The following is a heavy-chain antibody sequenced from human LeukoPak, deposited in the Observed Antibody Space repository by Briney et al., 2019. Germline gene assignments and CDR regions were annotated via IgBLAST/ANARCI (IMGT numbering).Heavy chain of an antibody. J-gene: IGHJ6*03. CDR2: INHSGST. V-gene: IGHV4-34*01. Sequence: SETLSLTCAVYGGSFSGYYWSWIRQPPGKRLEWIGEINHSGSTNYNPSLKSRVTISVDTSKNQFSLKLGSVTAADTAVYYCARGGRGSHYYYYMDVWGKGTTVTVSS. D-gene: IGHD5-12*01. CDR3: ARGGRGSHYYYYMDV. CDR1: GGSFSGYY.